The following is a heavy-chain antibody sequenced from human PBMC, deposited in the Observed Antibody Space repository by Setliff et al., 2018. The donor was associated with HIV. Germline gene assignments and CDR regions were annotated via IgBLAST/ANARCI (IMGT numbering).Heavy chain of an antibody. CDR2: ISSTATII. Sequence: LRLSCAASGFTFSDYYMSWIRQAPGKGLEWVSYISSTATIIYYADSVKGRFTISRDNAKNSLYLQMNSLRAEDTAVYYCARASAQGYSDYESPFDYWGQGTLVTVSS. J-gene: IGHJ4*02. V-gene: IGHV3-11*04. D-gene: IGHD5-12*01. CDR1: GFTFSDYY. CDR3: ARASAQGYSDYESPFDY.